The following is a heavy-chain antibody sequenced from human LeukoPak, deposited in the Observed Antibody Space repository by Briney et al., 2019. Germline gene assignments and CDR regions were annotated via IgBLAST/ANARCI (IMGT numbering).Heavy chain of an antibody. V-gene: IGHV3-23*01. CDR2: VSASGGST. Sequence: GGSLRLSCAASGFIFRNHAMNWVRQAPGQGLEWVSGVSASGGSTFNTDSVKGRFRISRDNSKNTLYLEMNSLRPEDTALYYCAKSLGNQGVIDYWGQGTLVTVSS. D-gene: IGHD3-10*01. J-gene: IGHJ4*02. CDR1: GFIFRNHA. CDR3: AKSLGNQGVIDY.